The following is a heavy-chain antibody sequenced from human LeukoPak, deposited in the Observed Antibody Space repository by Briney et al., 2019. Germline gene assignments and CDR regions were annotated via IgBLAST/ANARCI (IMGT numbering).Heavy chain of an antibody. V-gene: IGHV4-59*01. CDR2: ISYSGTT. CDR3: ARELRYLDWAFDT. Sequence: PSETLSHTCTVSGHSISNYYGGWTRLPPGDGLEWVGYISYSGTTHYNPSLQSRATISFHTSTQKLSLILTSATRAHRAEYCCARELRYLDWAFDTWGQGSLVTVSS. D-gene: IGHD3-9*01. J-gene: IGHJ4*02. CDR1: GHSISNYY.